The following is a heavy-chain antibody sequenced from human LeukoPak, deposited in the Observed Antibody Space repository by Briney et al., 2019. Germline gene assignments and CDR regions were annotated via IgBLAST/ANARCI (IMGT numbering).Heavy chain of an antibody. CDR1: GFTFSSYA. D-gene: IGHD1-26*01. CDR2: ISSDGTNK. V-gene: IGHV3-30*14. Sequence: GGSLRLSCAASGFTFSSYAMHWVRQAPGKGLEWVAIISSDGTNKYYADTVKGRFTISRDNSKNTLYLQMNSLRAEDTAVYYCARGGIYLSAFDIWGQGTMVTVSS. CDR3: ARGGIYLSAFDI. J-gene: IGHJ3*02.